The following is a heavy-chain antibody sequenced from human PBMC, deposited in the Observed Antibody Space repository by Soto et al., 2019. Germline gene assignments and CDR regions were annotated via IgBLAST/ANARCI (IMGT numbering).Heavy chain of an antibody. J-gene: IGHJ6*03. D-gene: IGHD6-13*01. CDR2: ISWNSGSI. Sequence: GGSLRLSCAASGFTFSDFFMSWVRQAPGKGLEWIAYISWNSGSIGYADSVKGRFTISRDNAKNSLYLQMNSLRAEDTALYYCAKDMASSKSDLPVYYMDVWGKGTTVTVSS. V-gene: IGHV3-9*01. CDR1: GFTFSDFF. CDR3: AKDMASSKSDLPVYYMDV.